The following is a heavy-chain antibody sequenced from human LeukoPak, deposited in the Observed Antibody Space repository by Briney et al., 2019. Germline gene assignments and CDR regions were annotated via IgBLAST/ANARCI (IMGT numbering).Heavy chain of an antibody. J-gene: IGHJ4*02. CDR1: GGSISSGGYS. V-gene: IGHV4-30-2*01. CDR2: IYHSGST. D-gene: IGHD5-18*01. CDR3: ARGENSNGYPYRLDS. Sequence: SETLSLTCAVSGGSISSGGYSWSWIRQPPGKGLEWIGYIYHSGSTYYNPSLKSRVTISVDRSKNQFSLKLSSVTAADTAVYYCARGENSNGYPYRLDSWGQGTLVTVSS.